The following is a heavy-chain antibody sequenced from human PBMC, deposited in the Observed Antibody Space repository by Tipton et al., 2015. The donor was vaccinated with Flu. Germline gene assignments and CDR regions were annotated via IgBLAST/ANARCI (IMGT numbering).Heavy chain of an antibody. CDR3: ARGRDCSGGSCHYNWFDP. J-gene: IGHJ5*02. D-gene: IGHD2-15*01. V-gene: IGHV1-2*02. CDR2: INPNSGGT. Sequence: QLVQSGAEVKKPGASVKVSCKTSGYTFTGYYMHWVRQAPGQGLEWMGWINPNSGGTNYAQKFQGRVTMTRDTSISTAYMELSRLRSDDTAVYYCARGRDCSGGSCHYNWFDPWGQGTLVTVSS. CDR1: GYTFTGYY.